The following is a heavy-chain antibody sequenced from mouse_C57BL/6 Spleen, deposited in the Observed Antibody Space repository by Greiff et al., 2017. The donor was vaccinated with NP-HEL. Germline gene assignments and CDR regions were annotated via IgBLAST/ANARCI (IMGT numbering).Heavy chain of an antibody. CDR1: GYTFTSYW. D-gene: IGHD2-4*01. CDR2: IDPSDSYT. J-gene: IGHJ4*01. Sequence: QVQLQQSGAELVMPGASVKLSCKASGYTFTSYWMHWVKQRPGQGLEWIGEIDPSDSYTNYNQKFKGKSTLTVDKSSSTAYMQLSSLTSEDSAVYYCARVGLRRDYYAMDYWGQGTSVTVSS. CDR3: ARVGLRRDYYAMDY. V-gene: IGHV1-69*01.